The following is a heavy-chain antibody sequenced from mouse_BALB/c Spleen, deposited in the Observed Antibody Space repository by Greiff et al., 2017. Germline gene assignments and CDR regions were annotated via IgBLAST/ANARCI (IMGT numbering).Heavy chain of an antibody. Sequence: EVQGVESGPGLVKPSQSLSLTCTVTGYSITSDYAWNWIRQFPGNKLEWMGYISYSGSTSYNPSLKSRISITRDTSKNQFFLQLNSVTTEDTATYYCAREGDWDDFDYWGQGTTLTVSS. CDR1: GYSITSDYA. V-gene: IGHV3-2*02. CDR2: ISYSGST. CDR3: AREGDWDDFDY. J-gene: IGHJ2*01. D-gene: IGHD4-1*01.